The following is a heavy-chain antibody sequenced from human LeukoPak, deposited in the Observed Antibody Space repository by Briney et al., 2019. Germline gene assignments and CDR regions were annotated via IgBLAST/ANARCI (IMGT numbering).Heavy chain of an antibody. CDR1: GGSISSGGYY. CDR2: IYYSGST. Sequence: SETLSLTCTVSGGSISSGGYYWSWIRQHPGKGLEWIGYIYYSGSTYYNPSLKSRVTISVDTSKNQFSLKLSSVTAADTAVYYCARGLLYDSSGYYGPDAFDIWGQGTMVTVSS. J-gene: IGHJ3*02. V-gene: IGHV4-31*03. D-gene: IGHD3-22*01. CDR3: ARGLLYDSSGYYGPDAFDI.